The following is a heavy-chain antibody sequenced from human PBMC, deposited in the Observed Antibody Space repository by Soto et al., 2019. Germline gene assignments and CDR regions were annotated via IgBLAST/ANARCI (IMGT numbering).Heavy chain of an antibody. D-gene: IGHD6-19*01. V-gene: IGHV4-39*01. CDR3: ATQEQHIVAGTIDY. CDR1: GGSISSSSYY. Sequence: PSETLSLTCTVSGGSISSSSYYWGWIRQPPGKGLEWIGSIYYSGSTYYNPSLKSRVTISVDTSKNQFSLKLSSVTAADTAVYYCATQEQHIVAGTIDYWGQGTQVTVSS. CDR2: IYYSGST. J-gene: IGHJ4*02.